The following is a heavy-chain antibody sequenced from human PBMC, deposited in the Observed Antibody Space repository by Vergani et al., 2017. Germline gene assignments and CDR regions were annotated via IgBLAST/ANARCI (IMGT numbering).Heavy chain of an antibody. CDR2: IYHSGST. J-gene: IGHJ6*03. CDR1: GGSISSGGYS. V-gene: IGHV4-30-2*01. D-gene: IGHD6-13*01. CDR3: ARVKGIAAAGSVYYYYYMDV. Sequence: QLQLQESGSGLVKPSQTLSLTCAVSGGSISSGGYSWSWIRQPPGKGLEWIGYIYHSGSTYYKPSLKSRVTISVDSSKNQFSLNLSSVTAADTAVYYCARVKGIAAAGSVYYYYYMDVWGKGTTVTVSS.